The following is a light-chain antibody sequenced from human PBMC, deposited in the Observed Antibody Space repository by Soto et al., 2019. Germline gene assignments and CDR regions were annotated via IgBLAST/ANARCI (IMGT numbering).Light chain of an antibody. Sequence: EIVLTQSPGTLSLSPGERATLSCRASQSVRSTHLAWYQQKPGQAPRLLIFGASSRATGIPDRFSGRGSGTDFPLTISRLEPEDFAVYYCQQYDNSPWTFGRGTKVDIK. CDR1: QSVRSTH. CDR2: GAS. V-gene: IGKV3-20*01. CDR3: QQYDNSPWT. J-gene: IGKJ1*01.